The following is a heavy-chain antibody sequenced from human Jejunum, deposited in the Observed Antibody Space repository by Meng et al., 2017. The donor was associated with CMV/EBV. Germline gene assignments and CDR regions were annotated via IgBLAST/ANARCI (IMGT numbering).Heavy chain of an antibody. D-gene: IGHD4-17*01. CDR2: IYHRGRT. J-gene: IGHJ4*02. Sequence: QVQRQAAGPVLVTPSWTRSPLCDFSGGSIRNDQWWSWVRQAPGKGLEWIGEIYHRGRTNYNPAVKSRVSMSVDKSQNHFSLRLSSVTAADTAVYYCTTLYGDSISWGQGTLVTVSS. CDR1: GGSIRNDQW. CDR3: TTLYGDSIS. V-gene: IGHV4-4*02.